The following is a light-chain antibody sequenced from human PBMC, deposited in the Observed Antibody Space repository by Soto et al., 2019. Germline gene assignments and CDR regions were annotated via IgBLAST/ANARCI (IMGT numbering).Light chain of an antibody. V-gene: IGKV1-33*01. CDR2: DAS. J-gene: IGKJ4*01. CDR3: QQYDNLPLT. CDR1: QDISNY. Sequence: DIQMTQSPSSLSSSVGDIFTITCQASQDISNYLNWYQQKSGKAPKLLIYDASNLETGVPSRFSGSGSGTDFTFTINSLQPEDIATYYCQQYDNLPLTFGGGTKVDIK.